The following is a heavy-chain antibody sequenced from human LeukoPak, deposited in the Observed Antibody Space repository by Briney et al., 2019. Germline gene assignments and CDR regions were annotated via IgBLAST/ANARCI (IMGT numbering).Heavy chain of an antibody. Sequence: SETLSLTCTVSGGSISSSSYYWGWIRQPPGKGLEWIGSIYYSGSTYYNPSLKSRVTISVDTSKNQFSLKLSSVTAADTAVYYCAREQWLPLRYMDVWGKGTTVTVSS. CDR2: IYYSGST. D-gene: IGHD6-19*01. V-gene: IGHV4-39*07. J-gene: IGHJ6*03. CDR1: GGSISSSSYY. CDR3: AREQWLPLRYMDV.